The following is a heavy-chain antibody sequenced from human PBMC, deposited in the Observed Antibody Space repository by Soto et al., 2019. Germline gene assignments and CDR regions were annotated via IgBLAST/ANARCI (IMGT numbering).Heavy chain of an antibody. Sequence: EVQLLESGGGLVQPGGSLRLSCAASGFTFSSYAMSWVRQAPGKGLEWVSSISTSGGTTFYADSVTGRFTISRDNSKNTLYLQMNSLRAEDTAGYYCAKGMTDFCNSSGCTPIDYWGQGTLVTVSS. D-gene: IGHD2-2*01. CDR2: ISTSGGTT. CDR3: AKGMTDFCNSSGCTPIDY. V-gene: IGHV3-23*01. CDR1: GFTFSSYA. J-gene: IGHJ4*02.